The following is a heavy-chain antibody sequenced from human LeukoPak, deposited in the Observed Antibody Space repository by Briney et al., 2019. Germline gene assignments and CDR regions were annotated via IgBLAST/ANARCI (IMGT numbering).Heavy chain of an antibody. CDR1: GGSISSSSYY. CDR2: IYYSGST. V-gene: IGHV4-39*07. CDR3: ARGVVTATPIKDYYYGMDV. Sequence: SETLSLTCTVSGGSISSSSYYWGWIRQPPGKGLEWIGSIYYSGSTYYNPSLKSRVTISVDTSKNQFSLKLSSVTAADTAVYYCARGVVTATPIKDYYYGMDVWGQGTTVTVSS. J-gene: IGHJ6*02. D-gene: IGHD2-21*02.